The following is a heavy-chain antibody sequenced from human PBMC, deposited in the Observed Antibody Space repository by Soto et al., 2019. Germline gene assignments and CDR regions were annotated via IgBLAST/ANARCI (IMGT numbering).Heavy chain of an antibody. V-gene: IGHV4-61*05. CDR3: AKECPITDPLGGSSGWPVDY. CDR2: IFYSGST. CDR1: GGSISSNNYF. Sequence: PSETLSLTCAVSGGSISSNNYFWGWIRQPPGKGLEWIGYIFYSGSTTYNPSLKSRVTISVDTSKNQFSLKLSSVTAADTAVYYCAKECPITDPLGGSSGWPVDYWGQGTLVTVSS. D-gene: IGHD6-19*01. J-gene: IGHJ4*02.